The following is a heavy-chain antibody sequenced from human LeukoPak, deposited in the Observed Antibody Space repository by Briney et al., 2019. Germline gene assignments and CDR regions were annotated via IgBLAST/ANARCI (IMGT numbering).Heavy chain of an antibody. Sequence: PGGSLRLSCAASGFTFSSYAMSWVGQAPGKGLKWVSAISGSGGSTYYADSVKGRFTISRDNSKNTLYLQMNSLRAEDTAVYYCAKDPRQLVYFDYWGQGTLVTVSS. D-gene: IGHD6-13*01. V-gene: IGHV3-23*01. CDR3: AKDPRQLVYFDY. CDR2: ISGSGGST. CDR1: GFTFSSYA. J-gene: IGHJ4*02.